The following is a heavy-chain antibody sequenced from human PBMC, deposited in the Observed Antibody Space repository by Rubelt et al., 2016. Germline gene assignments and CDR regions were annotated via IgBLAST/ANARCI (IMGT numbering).Heavy chain of an antibody. V-gene: IGHV1-2*02. Sequence: QVQLVQSGAEVKKPGASVKVSCKASGYTFTGYYMHWVRQAPGQGLEWMGWINSNSGGTNYAQKFQGRVTMTRDTSSSTAYMELSRLRSDDTAVYYCARFAIGGHSSGYLFDYWGQGTLVTVSS. CDR3: ARFAIGGHSSGYLFDY. CDR2: INSNSGGT. D-gene: IGHD3-22*01. CDR1: GYTFTGYY. J-gene: IGHJ4*02.